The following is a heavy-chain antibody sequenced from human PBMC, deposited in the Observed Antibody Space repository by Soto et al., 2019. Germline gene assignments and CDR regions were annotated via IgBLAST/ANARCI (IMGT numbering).Heavy chain of an antibody. CDR1: GGSISSYY. Sequence: SETLSLTCTVSGGSISSYYWSWIRQPPGKGLEWIGYIYYSGSTNYNPSLKSRVTISVDTSKNQVSLKLSSVTAADTAVYYCTRDNLVGHSYGNQIHALDNWGQGTKVT. CDR3: TRDNLVGHSYGNQIHALDN. CDR2: IYYSGST. D-gene: IGHD5-18*01. J-gene: IGHJ3*02. V-gene: IGHV4-59*12.